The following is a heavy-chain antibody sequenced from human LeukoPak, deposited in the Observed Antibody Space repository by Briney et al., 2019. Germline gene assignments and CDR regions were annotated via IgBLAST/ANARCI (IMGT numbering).Heavy chain of an antibody. CDR1: GFTFSSYA. V-gene: IGHV3-30-3*01. CDR2: ISYDGSNK. D-gene: IGHD3-22*01. CDR3: ARDHGYYDSSGDAFDI. J-gene: IGHJ3*02. Sequence: GRSLRLSCAASGFTFSSYAMHWVRQAPGKGLEWVAVISYDGSNKYYADSVKGRFTISRDNSKNTLYLQMNSLRAEDTAVYYCARDHGYYDSSGDAFDIWGQGAMVTVSS.